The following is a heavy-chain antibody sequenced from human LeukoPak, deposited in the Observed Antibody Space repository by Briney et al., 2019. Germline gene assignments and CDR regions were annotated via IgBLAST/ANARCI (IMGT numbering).Heavy chain of an antibody. V-gene: IGHV3-30*18. CDR3: AKPPEVGATVGYFDY. J-gene: IGHJ4*02. CDR1: GLTFSSYG. Sequence: GRSLRLSCAASGLTFSSYGMHWVRQAPGKGLEWVALISYDGSNKYYADSVKGRFTISRDNSKNTLYLQMNSLRAEDTAVYYCAKPPEVGATVGYFDYWGQGTLVTVSS. D-gene: IGHD1-26*01. CDR2: ISYDGSNK.